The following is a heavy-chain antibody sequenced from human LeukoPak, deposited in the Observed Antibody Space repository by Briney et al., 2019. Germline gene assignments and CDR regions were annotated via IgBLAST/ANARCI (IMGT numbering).Heavy chain of an antibody. D-gene: IGHD2-21*01. CDR1: GFTFSSYS. V-gene: IGHV3-21*04. Sequence: GGSLRLSCAASGFTFSSYSMNWVRQAPGKGLEWVSSISSSSSYIYYADSVKGRFTISRDNAKNSLYLQMNSLRAEDTAVYYCARHWGLKRQHIDYWGQGTLVTVSS. CDR2: ISSSSSYI. J-gene: IGHJ4*02. CDR3: ARHWGLKRQHIDY.